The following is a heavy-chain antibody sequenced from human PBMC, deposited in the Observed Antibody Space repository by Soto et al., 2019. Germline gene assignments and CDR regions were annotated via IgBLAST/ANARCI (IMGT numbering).Heavy chain of an antibody. Sequence: GWSLSLSKAASGFTFSSYSMNWGRQAPGKGLEWVSSISSSSSYIYYADSVKGRFTISRDNAKNSLYLQMNSLRAEDTAVYYCAGEKGLAGAGTAYAYGSPVSGHGPTLTV. CDR1: GFTFSSYS. V-gene: IGHV3-21*01. J-gene: IGHJ6*02. D-gene: IGHD6-19*01. CDR2: ISSSSSYI. CDR3: AGEKGLAGAGTAYAYGSPV.